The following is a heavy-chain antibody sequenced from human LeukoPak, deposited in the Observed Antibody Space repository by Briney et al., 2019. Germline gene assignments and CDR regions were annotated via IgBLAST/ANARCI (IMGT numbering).Heavy chain of an antibody. V-gene: IGHV1-18*01. D-gene: IGHD3-22*01. CDR1: GYTFTSYG. CDR2: ISAYNGNT. J-gene: IGHJ4*02. Sequence: GASVKVSCKASGYTFTSYGISWVRQAPGQGLEWMGWISAYNGNTNYAQELQGRVTMTTDTSTSTAYMELRSLRSDDTAVYYCARAYYYDSSGLGYYFDYWGQGTLVTVSS. CDR3: ARAYYYDSSGLGYYFDY.